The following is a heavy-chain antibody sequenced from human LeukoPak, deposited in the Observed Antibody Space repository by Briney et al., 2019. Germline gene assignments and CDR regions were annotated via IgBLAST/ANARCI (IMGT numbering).Heavy chain of an antibody. J-gene: IGHJ3*02. CDR3: ARGDSYYDILTGYRPDAFDI. Sequence: PSETLSLTCTVSGGSISSGGYYWSWIRQPPGKGLEWIGYIYHSGSTYYNPSLKSRVTISVDRSKNQFSLKLSSVTAADTAVYYCARGDSYYDILTGYRPDAFDIWGQGTMVTVSS. V-gene: IGHV4-30-2*01. CDR2: IYHSGST. D-gene: IGHD3-9*01. CDR1: GGSISSGGYY.